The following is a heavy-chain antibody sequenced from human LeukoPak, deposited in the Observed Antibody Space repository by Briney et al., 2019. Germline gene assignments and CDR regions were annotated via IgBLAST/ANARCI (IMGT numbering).Heavy chain of an antibody. J-gene: IGHJ5*02. CDR2: IHPSGRA. Sequence: SETLSLTCTVSRVSTSSYFWTWIRQPAGKGLEWIGRIHPSGRANYNPSLKSRVTMSVDTSNNQYSLSLGSVTAADTAIYYCARDDFYNGGGRNGFDLWGQGALVTVSS. CDR3: ARDDFYNGGGRNGFDL. V-gene: IGHV4-4*07. D-gene: IGHD2-15*01. CDR1: RVSTSSYF.